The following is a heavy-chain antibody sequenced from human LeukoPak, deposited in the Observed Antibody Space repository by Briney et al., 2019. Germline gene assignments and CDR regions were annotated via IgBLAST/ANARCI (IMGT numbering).Heavy chain of an antibody. CDR2: ISAYNGNT. V-gene: IGHV1-18*01. CDR1: GYTFTSYG. Sequence: ASVKVSCKASGYTFTSYGITWVRQAPGQGLEWMGWISAYNGNTDYAQNLQGRVSMTTDTSTSTAYVELRSLRSDDTAVYYCARDGGSYVSYFDYWGQGTLVTVSS. D-gene: IGHD1-26*01. CDR3: ARDGGSYVSYFDY. J-gene: IGHJ4*02.